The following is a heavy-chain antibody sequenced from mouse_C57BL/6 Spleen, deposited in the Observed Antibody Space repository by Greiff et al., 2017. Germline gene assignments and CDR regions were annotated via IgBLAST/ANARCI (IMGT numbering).Heavy chain of an antibody. Sequence: VQLQQPGAELVMPGASVKLSCKASGYTFTSYWMHWVKQRPGQGLEWIGEIDPSDSYTNYNQKFKGKSTLTVDKSSSTAYMQLSSLTSEDSAVYYCARRGLLLDYWGQGTTRTVAS. V-gene: IGHV1-69*01. CDR3: ARRGLLLDY. J-gene: IGHJ2*01. D-gene: IGHD1-1*01. CDR1: GYTFTSYW. CDR2: IDPSDSYT.